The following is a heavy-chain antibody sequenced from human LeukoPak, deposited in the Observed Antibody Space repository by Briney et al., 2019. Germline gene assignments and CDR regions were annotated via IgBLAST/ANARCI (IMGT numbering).Heavy chain of an antibody. V-gene: IGHV4-61*02. J-gene: IGHJ6*03. CDR2: IYTSGST. CDR1: GGSISRGSYY. D-gene: IGHD2-21*02. Sequence: PSETLSLTCTVSGGSISRGSYYWSWIRQPAGKGLEWIGRIYTSGSTKYNPSLKSRVTISVDTSKNQFSLKLSSVTAADTAVYYCARIYCGGDCRGYYYHYYMDVWGKGTTVTISS. CDR3: ARIYCGGDCRGYYYHYYMDV.